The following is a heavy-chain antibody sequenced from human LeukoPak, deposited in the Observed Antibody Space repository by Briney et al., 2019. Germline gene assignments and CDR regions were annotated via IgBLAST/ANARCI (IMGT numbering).Heavy chain of an antibody. V-gene: IGHV1-46*01. Sequence: VASVKVSCKASGYTFTSYYMHWVRQAPGQGLAWMGIINPSGGSTSYAQKFQGRVTMTRDTSTSTVYMELSSLRSEDTAVYYCARRAVSIDAFDIWGQGTMVTVSS. J-gene: IGHJ3*02. D-gene: IGHD6-25*01. CDR2: INPSGGST. CDR3: ARRAVSIDAFDI. CDR1: GYTFTSYY.